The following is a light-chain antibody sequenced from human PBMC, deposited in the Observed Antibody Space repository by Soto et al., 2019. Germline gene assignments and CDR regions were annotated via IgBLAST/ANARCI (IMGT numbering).Light chain of an antibody. Sequence: IQMTQSPLFLSASIGDRVTITCQASQDITNYLNWYQQKPGKAPKLLIYDASMLERGVPSRFSGGGSGTHFTFTISSLQPEDIATFYCQQYDSFPSSFGQGTKVDIK. CDR1: QDITNY. CDR2: DAS. CDR3: QQYDSFPSS. J-gene: IGKJ2*03. V-gene: IGKV1-33*01.